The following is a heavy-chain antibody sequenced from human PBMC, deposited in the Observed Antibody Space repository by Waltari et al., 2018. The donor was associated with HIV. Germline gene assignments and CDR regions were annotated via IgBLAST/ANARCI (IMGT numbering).Heavy chain of an antibody. CDR2: INHSGST. Sequence: QVQLQQWGAGLLKPSETLSLTCAVYGGSFSGYYWSWIRQPPGKGLEWIGEINHSGSTNYNPSLKSRVTISVDTSKNQFSLKLSSVTAADMAVYYCARGQDYDFWSGYYYDYRGQGTLVTVSS. D-gene: IGHD3-3*01. CDR1: GGSFSGYY. J-gene: IGHJ4*02. CDR3: ARGQDYDFWSGYYYDY. V-gene: IGHV4-34*01.